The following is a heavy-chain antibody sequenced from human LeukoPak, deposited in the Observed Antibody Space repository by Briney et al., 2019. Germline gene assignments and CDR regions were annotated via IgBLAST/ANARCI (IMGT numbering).Heavy chain of an antibody. Sequence: GGSLRLSCAASGFTFSSYAMSWVRRAPGKGLEWVSAISGSGGSTYYADSVKGRFTISRDNSKNTLYLQMNSLRAEDTAVYYCATNYGSGPRAGYYYYGMDVWGQGTTVTVSS. CDR2: ISGSGGST. CDR3: ATNYGSGPRAGYYYYGMDV. CDR1: GFTFSSYA. J-gene: IGHJ6*02. D-gene: IGHD3-10*01. V-gene: IGHV3-23*01.